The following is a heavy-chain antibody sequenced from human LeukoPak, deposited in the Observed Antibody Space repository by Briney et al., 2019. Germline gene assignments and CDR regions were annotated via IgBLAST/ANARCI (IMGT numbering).Heavy chain of an antibody. CDR1: GGSISSYY. CDR2: IYYSGST. CDR3: ARASPGYDILTGYRTLYAFDI. Sequence: PSETLSLTCTVSGGSISSYYWSWIRQPPGKGLEWIGYIYYSGSTNYNPSLKSRVTISVDTSKNQFSLKLSSVTAADTAVYYCARASPGYDILTGYRTLYAFDIWGQGTMVTVSS. J-gene: IGHJ3*02. V-gene: IGHV4-59*08. D-gene: IGHD3-9*01.